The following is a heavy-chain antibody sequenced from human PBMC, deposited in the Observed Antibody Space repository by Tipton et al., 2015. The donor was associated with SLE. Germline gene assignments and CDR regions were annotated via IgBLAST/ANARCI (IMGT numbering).Heavy chain of an antibody. J-gene: IGHJ4*02. V-gene: IGHV4-39*07. CDR3: ARGGLVAPAAISSGVDY. CDR1: GGSISSSSYY. Sequence: TLSLTCTVSGGSISSSSYYWGWIRQPPGKGLEWIGSIYYSGSTYYNPSLKSRVTISVDTSKNRFSLNQSSVTAADTAVYYCARGGLVAPAAISSGVDYWGQGTLVTVSS. D-gene: IGHD2-2*02. CDR2: IYYSGST.